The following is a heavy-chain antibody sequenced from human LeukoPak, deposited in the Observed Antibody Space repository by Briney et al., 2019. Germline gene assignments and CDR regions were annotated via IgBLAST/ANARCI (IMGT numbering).Heavy chain of an antibody. CDR3: ARTEITMVRPYDH. CDR2: ISYDGSNK. CDR1: GFTFSSYA. Sequence: GGSLRLSCAASGFTFSSYAMHWVRQAPGKGLEWVAVISYDGSNKYYADSVKGRFTISRDNSKNTLYLQMNSLRAEDTAVYYCARTEITMVRPYDHWGQGTLVTVSS. D-gene: IGHD3-10*01. V-gene: IGHV3-30*04. J-gene: IGHJ4*02.